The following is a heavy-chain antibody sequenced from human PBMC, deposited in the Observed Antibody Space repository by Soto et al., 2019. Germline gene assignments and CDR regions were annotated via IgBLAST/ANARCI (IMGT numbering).Heavy chain of an antibody. Sequence: QVQLQESGPGLVKPSPTLALTGTVSGGSFRIRGTDYWSWLRQYPGKGLGWIGCIYSSGTAYYNPSLEIRVSISMYTARTQFSLKMSSVTAADAAVYYCSRAIGNGYGGMDVWGQGTTVTVSS. CDR2: IYSSGTA. CDR1: GGSFRIRGTDY. CDR3: SRAIGNGYGGMDV. D-gene: IGHD3-22*01. V-gene: IGHV4-31*03. J-gene: IGHJ6*02.